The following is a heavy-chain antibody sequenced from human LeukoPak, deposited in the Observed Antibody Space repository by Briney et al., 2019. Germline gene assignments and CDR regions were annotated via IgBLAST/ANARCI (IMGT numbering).Heavy chain of an antibody. J-gene: IGHJ4*02. Sequence: ASETLSLTCTVSGGSISNYYWGWIRQPPGKGLEWIGSMYYSGSTYYNPSLKSRVTISVDTSKNQFSLKLSSVTAADTSVYYCARRMDGYNAFDYWGQGTLVTVSS. CDR3: ARRMDGYNAFDY. CDR2: MYYSGST. V-gene: IGHV4-39*01. D-gene: IGHD5-24*01. CDR1: GGSISNYY.